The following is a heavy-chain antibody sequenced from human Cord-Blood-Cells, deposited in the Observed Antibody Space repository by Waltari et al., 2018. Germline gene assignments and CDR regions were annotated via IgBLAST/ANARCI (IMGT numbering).Heavy chain of an antibody. Sequence: QVQLQQRGAGLLKPPETPFLTCAAYVGSFSGYSWRWTRQPPGKGLEWIWEINHSGSTNYNPSLKGRVTISVDTSKNQFSLKLSSVTAADTAVYYCARGFGLVRYGMDVWGQGTTVTVSS. V-gene: IGHV4-34*01. J-gene: IGHJ6*02. CDR3: ARGFGLVRYGMDV. D-gene: IGHD3-3*01. CDR1: VGSFSGYS. CDR2: INHSGST.